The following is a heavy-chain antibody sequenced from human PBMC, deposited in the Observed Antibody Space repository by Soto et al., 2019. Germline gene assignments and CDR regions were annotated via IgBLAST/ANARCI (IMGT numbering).Heavy chain of an antibody. CDR3: VSDRGYGHDSVPYS. D-gene: IGHD5-18*01. V-gene: IGHV3-30*03. CDR2: ISYDGGLQ. Sequence: QAHLVESGGGVVQPGRSLRLSCAASGFTFTSYGMHWVRQAPGTRLGWVAVISYDGGLQHYADSVKGRFTISRDNSKNMVLLQMNSLRAEDTAVYYCVSDRGYGHDSVPYSWGQGTLVSVSS. CDR1: GFTFTSYG. J-gene: IGHJ4*02.